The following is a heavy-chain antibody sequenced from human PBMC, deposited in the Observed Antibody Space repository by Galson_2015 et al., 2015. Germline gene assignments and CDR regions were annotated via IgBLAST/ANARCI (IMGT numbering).Heavy chain of an antibody. D-gene: IGHD3-3*01. CDR3: ARDVFFQANSFEI. Sequence: SVKVSCKASGGTFSSYDISWVRQAPGQGLEWMGGMIPIFGTANYAQTFQGRVTITADESTNTAYMELSSLRSEDTAVYYCARDVFFQANSFEIWGQGTMVTVSS. J-gene: IGHJ3*02. CDR1: GGTFSSYD. CDR2: MIPIFGTA. V-gene: IGHV1-69*13.